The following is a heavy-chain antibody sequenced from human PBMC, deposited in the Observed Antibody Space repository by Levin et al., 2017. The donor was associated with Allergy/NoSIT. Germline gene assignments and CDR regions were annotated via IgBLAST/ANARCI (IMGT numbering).Heavy chain of an antibody. CDR1: GFTFSSYW. CDR2: INSDGSDT. V-gene: IGHV3-74*01. Sequence: GESLKISCAASGFTFSSYWMHWVRQAPGKGLVWVSRINSDGSDTTHAESVKGRFTITRDNAKNTLYLQMNRLRAEDTAVYYCARVACTSAGCVDFDNWGQGTLVTVSS. CDR3: ARVACTSAGCVDFDN. D-gene: IGHD2-2*01. J-gene: IGHJ4*02.